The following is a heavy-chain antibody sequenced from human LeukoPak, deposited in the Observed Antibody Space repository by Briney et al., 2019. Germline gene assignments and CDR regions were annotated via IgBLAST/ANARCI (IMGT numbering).Heavy chain of an antibody. J-gene: IGHJ4*02. D-gene: IGHD5-18*01. CDR3: ARHALVYSDTPYFDF. V-gene: IGHV4-59*08. Sequence: SETLSLTCTVSGGSLTNYYWSWLRQSPGKGLEWIGYIYYSGSTKYNPSLKSRVAISVDTSENQFSLRLSSVTAADTALYHYARHALVYSDTPYFDFWGQGTRVTVSS. CDR2: IYYSGST. CDR1: GGSLTNYY.